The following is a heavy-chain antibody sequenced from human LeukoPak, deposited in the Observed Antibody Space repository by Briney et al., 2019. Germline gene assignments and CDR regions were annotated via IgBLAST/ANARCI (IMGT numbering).Heavy chain of an antibody. D-gene: IGHD3-10*01. CDR3: ARDSRGFGELKNNWFDP. CDR2: IIPIFGTA. CDR1: GGTFSSYA. V-gene: IGHV1-69*13. Sequence: SVKVSCKASGGTFSSYAISWVRQAPGQGREWMGGIIPIFGTANYAQKFQGRVAITADESTSTAYMELSSLRSEDTAVYYCARDSRGFGELKNNWFDPWGQGTLVTVSS. J-gene: IGHJ5*02.